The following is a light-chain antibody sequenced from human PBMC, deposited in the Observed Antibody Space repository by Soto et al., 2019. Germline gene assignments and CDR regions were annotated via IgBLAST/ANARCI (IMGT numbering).Light chain of an antibody. CDR2: DVR. J-gene: IGLJ1*01. CDR3: SSRSRICTYV. CDR1: SSDVGGYNF. V-gene: IGLV2-14*01. Sequence: SDLNRVAYVCRSHRGSIRISNTETSSDVGGYNFVSWYQQHPGKAPNLMIYDVRNRPSGVSNRFSGSKSVNTASLTISGLLAEDEADYYWSSRSRICTYVVGTGSKVPV.